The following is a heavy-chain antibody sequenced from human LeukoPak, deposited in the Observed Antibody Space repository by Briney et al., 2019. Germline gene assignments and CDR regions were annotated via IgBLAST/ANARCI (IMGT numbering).Heavy chain of an antibody. Sequence: PSETLSLTCTVSGGSISSYYCSWIRQSPGKGLEWIGYMYYSRITNYNPSLKSRVTISVDTSKNQFSLKLSSVTAADTAIYYCATLSYGAFDIWGQGTMVIVSS. CDR3: ATLSYGAFDI. V-gene: IGHV4-59*01. CDR1: GGSISSYY. CDR2: MYYSRIT. J-gene: IGHJ3*02. D-gene: IGHD1-26*01.